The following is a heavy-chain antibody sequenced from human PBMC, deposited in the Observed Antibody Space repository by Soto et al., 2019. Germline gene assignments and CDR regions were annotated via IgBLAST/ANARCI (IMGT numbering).Heavy chain of an antibody. D-gene: IGHD2-2*01. Sequence: PVGSLRLSCAASGFTFSSYEMNWVRQAPGKGLEWVSYISSSGSTIYYADSVKGRFTISRDNAKNLLYLQMNSLRAEDTAVYYCAIGGYQLLFSYYYYYGMDVWGQGTTVTVSS. V-gene: IGHV3-48*03. CDR1: GFTFSSYE. CDR2: ISSSGSTI. CDR3: AIGGYQLLFSYYYYYGMDV. J-gene: IGHJ6*02.